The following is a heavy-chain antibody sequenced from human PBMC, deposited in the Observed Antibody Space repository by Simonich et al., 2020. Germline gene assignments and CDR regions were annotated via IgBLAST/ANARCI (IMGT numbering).Heavy chain of an antibody. V-gene: IGHV1-8*03. CDR2: MNPNSGNT. CDR3: AKGRGGMARGYVDY. Sequence: QVQLVQSGAEVKKPGASVKVSCKASGYTFTSYDINGVRQGTGQGLEWMGWMNPNSGNTGYAQKFQGRVNITRNTSISTAYRELSSLRSEDTSVYYCAKGRGGMARGYVDYGGQGTLVTVSS. CDR1: GYTFTSYD. J-gene: IGHJ4*02. D-gene: IGHD2-15*01.